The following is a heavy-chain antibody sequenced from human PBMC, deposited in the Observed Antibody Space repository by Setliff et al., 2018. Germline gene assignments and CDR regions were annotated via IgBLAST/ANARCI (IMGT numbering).Heavy chain of an antibody. Sequence: PGGSLRLSCAAFGFTFSSYGMNWVRQAPGKGLEWVAVIWYDGSNEYYADSVKGRFTISRDNSKNTLYLQMNSLRAEDTAVYYCARTTGYRLEGDFDYWGQGALVTVSS. V-gene: IGHV3-33*01. CDR2: IWYDGSNE. D-gene: IGHD3-16*01. CDR3: ARTTGYRLEGDFDY. CDR1: GFTFSSYG. J-gene: IGHJ4*02.